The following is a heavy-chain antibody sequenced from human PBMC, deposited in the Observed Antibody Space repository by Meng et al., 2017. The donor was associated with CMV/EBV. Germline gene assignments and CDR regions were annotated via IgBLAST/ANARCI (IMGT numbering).Heavy chain of an antibody. D-gene: IGHD4-11*01. Sequence: QVQLVQAGAEVKKPGXSVKVSCKASGYTFTSYGNSWVRQAPGQGLEWMGWISAYNGNTNYAQKLQGRVTMTTDTSTSTAYMELRSLRSDDTAVYYCARALYSNYDNWFDPWGQGTLVTVSS. CDR3: ARALYSNYDNWFDP. CDR2: ISAYNGNT. CDR1: GYTFTSYG. V-gene: IGHV1-18*01. J-gene: IGHJ5*02.